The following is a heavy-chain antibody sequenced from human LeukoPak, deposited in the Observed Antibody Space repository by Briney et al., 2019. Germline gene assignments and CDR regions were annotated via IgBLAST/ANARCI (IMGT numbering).Heavy chain of an antibody. CDR3: ASREPSEPTALDY. V-gene: IGHV4-59*12. D-gene: IGHD1-14*01. CDR1: GGSISSYY. J-gene: IGHJ4*02. Sequence: PSETLSLTCTVSGGSISSYYWSWIRQPPGKGLEWIGYIYYSGSTNYNPSLKSRVTISVDKSKNQFSLKLSSVTAADTAVYYCASREPSEPTALDYWGQGTLVTVSS. CDR2: IYYSGST.